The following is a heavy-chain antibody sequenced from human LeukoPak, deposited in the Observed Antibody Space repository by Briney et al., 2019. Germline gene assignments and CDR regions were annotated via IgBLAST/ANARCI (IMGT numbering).Heavy chain of an antibody. Sequence: SVKVSCKASGYTFTSYGISWVRQAPGQGLEWMGRIIPIFGIANYAQKFQGRVTITADKSTSTAYMELSSLRSEDTAVYNCARGAGSTGYYYGMDVWGQGTTVTVSS. CDR3: ARGAGSTGYYYGMDV. V-gene: IGHV1-69*04. CDR2: IIPIFGIA. D-gene: IGHD4-11*01. CDR1: GYTFTSYG. J-gene: IGHJ6*02.